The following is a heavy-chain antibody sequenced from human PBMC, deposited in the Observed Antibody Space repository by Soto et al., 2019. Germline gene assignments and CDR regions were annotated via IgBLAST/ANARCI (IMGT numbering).Heavy chain of an antibody. V-gene: IGHV4-59*08. J-gene: IGHJ3*02. Sequence: SETLSLTCTVSGGSISSDYWSWIRQPPGKGLEWIGYIYYSGSTNYNPSLKRRVTISVDTSKNQFSLKLSSVTAADTAVYYCARLYGLDAFDIWGQGTMVTVSS. CDR1: GGSISSDY. D-gene: IGHD3-16*02. CDR3: ARLYGLDAFDI. CDR2: IYYSGST.